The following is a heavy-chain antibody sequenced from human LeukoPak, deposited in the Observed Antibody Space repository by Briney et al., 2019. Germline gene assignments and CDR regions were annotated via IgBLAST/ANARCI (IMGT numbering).Heavy chain of an antibody. CDR2: ISAYNGNT. CDR3: ARGAYDFWSGLKTYGMDV. Sequence: ASVQVSCEASGYTFTSYGISWVRQAPGQGLEWMGWISAYNGNTNYAQKLQGRVTMTTDTSTSTAYMELRSLRSDGTAVYYCARGAYDFWSGLKTYGMDVWGQGTTVTVSS. J-gene: IGHJ6*02. D-gene: IGHD3-3*01. CDR1: GYTFTSYG. V-gene: IGHV1-18*01.